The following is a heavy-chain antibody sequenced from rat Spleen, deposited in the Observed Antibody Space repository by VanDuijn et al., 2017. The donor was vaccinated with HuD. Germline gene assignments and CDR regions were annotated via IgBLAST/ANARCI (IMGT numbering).Heavy chain of an antibody. CDR2: ISSGGST. CDR3: ARGDGPFAY. CDR1: GFSLSNYG. D-gene: IGHD1-1*01. V-gene: IGHV2S8*01. Sequence: QVQLKESGPGLVQPSQTLSLNCTVSGFSLSNYGVIWVRQPPGKGLEWIAAISSGGSTYYNSGLKSRLSISRDISKSQVFLKMNSLQTEDTATYYCARGDGPFAYWGQGTLVTVSS. J-gene: IGHJ3*01.